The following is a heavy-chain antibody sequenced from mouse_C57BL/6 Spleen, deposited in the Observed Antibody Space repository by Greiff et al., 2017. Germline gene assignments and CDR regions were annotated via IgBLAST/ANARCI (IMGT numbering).Heavy chain of an antibody. CDR2: IHPSDSDT. D-gene: IGHD2-13*01. CDR3: AIGGHYYMDY. V-gene: IGHV1-74*01. J-gene: IGHJ2*01. CDR1: GYTFTSYW. Sequence: VQLQQPGAGLVKPGASVKLSCTASGYTFTSYWMHWVNQTPGQGLEWIGRIHPSDSDTNYNQKFKGEVTLTVDKSSSTAYMQLSSLTSEDAAVYYCAIGGHYYMDYWGQGTTLTVSS.